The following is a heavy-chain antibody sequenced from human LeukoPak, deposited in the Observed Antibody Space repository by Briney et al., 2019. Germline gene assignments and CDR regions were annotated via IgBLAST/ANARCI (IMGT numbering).Heavy chain of an antibody. J-gene: IGHJ4*02. CDR3: AGGKQWRSSFDY. CDR2: INHSGST. D-gene: IGHD6-19*01. CDR1: GGSFSGYY. V-gene: IGHV4-34*01. Sequence: SETLSLTCAVYGGSFSGYYWSWIRQPPGKGLEWIGEINHSGSTNYNPSLKSRVTISVDTSKNQFSLKLNSVTAADTAVYYCAGGKQWRSSFDYWGQGTLVTVSS.